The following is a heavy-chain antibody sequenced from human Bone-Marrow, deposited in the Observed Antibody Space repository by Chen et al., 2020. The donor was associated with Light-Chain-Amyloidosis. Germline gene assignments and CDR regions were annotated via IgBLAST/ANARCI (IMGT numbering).Heavy chain of an antibody. Sequence: EVQLEQSGPEVKKPGESLKISCKGSGYTFPNYWIGWVRQMPGKGLGWMGGIFPDDLDARYSPAFGGQVTNSTGKALTTAYPQMGGLKASDTAKYYWARRGDCFHLDYRGQGNLVHVSS. D-gene: IGHD2-21*01. CDR3: ARRGDCFHLDY. CDR2: IFPDDLDA. V-gene: IGHV5-51*01. J-gene: IGHJ4*02. CDR1: GYTFPNYW.